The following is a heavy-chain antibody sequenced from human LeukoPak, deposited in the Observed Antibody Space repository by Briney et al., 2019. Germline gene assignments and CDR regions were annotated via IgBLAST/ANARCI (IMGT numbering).Heavy chain of an antibody. CDR3: ASQYYDFWSGYFDY. Sequence: GGSLRLSCAASGFTVSSNYMSWVRQASGKGLEWVSVIYSGGSTYYADSVKGRFTISRDNSKNTLYLQMNSLRAEDTAVYYCASQYYDFWSGYFDYWGQGTLVTVSS. V-gene: IGHV3-53*01. J-gene: IGHJ4*02. CDR2: IYSGGST. CDR1: GFTVSSNY. D-gene: IGHD3-3*01.